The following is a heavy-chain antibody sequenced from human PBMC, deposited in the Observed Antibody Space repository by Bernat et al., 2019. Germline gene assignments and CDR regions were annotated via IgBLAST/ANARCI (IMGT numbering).Heavy chain of an antibody. CDR3: AQGPIDPLGWLDP. CDR2: ISGSGGNT. J-gene: IGHJ5*02. D-gene: IGHD3-16*02. Sequence: EVQLLESGGTLVQPGGSLRLSCAASGFTFSSYALSWVRQAPGKGLEWVSGISGSGGNTNYADSVKGRFTISRDNANNMLYLQMNSLRDDDAAVYYCAQGPIDPLGWLDPWCQGSLVTVSA. V-gene: IGHV3-23*01. CDR1: GFTFSSYA.